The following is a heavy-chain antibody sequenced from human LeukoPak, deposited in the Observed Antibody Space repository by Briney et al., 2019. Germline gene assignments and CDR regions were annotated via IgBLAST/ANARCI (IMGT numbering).Heavy chain of an antibody. CDR1: GYTFSSYW. CDR2: IYPGDSDT. J-gene: IGHJ4*02. Sequence: GESLKISCKGSGYTFSSYWIGWVRQMPGKGLEWMGIIYPGDSDTRYSPSFQGQATISADKSISTAYLQWSSLKASDTAMYYCAKCRDSSSSYYFDYWGQGTLVTVSS. V-gene: IGHV5-51*01. CDR3: AKCRDSSSSYYFDY. D-gene: IGHD3-22*01.